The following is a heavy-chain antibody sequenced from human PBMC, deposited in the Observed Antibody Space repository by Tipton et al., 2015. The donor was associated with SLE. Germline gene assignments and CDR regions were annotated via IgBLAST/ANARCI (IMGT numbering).Heavy chain of an antibody. D-gene: IGHD6-13*01. CDR1: GGSISSSSYY. J-gene: IGHJ4*02. CDR2: IYYSGSS. Sequence: TLSLTCTVSGGSISSSSYYWGWIRQPPGKGLECIGRIYYSGSSYYNPSLKSRVTISADTSKNLFSLNLNSVTAADTAVYYCARTSGVEGVLRGYLDYWGQGTLVTVSS. CDR3: ARTSGVEGVLRGYLDY. V-gene: IGHV4-39*02.